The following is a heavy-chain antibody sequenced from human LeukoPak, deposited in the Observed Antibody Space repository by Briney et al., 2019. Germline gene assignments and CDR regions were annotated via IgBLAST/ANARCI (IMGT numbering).Heavy chain of an antibody. V-gene: IGHV1-24*01. CDR2: FDPEDGET. CDR3: ATYGSGSYYRDY. CDR1: GYTLTEFS. J-gene: IGHJ4*02. Sequence: ASVKVSCEVSGYTLTEFSMHWVRQAPGKGLEWMGGFDPEDGETIYAQKFQGRVTMTEDTSTDTAYMELSSLRSEDTAVYYCATYGSGSYYRDYWGQGTLVTVSS. D-gene: IGHD3-10*01.